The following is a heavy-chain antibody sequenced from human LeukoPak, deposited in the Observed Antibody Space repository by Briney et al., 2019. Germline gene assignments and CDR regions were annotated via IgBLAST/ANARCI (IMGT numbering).Heavy chain of an antibody. CDR3: ATGPRGLRFSPYYFDY. CDR2: IYYSGST. V-gene: IGHV4-59*01. J-gene: IGHJ4*02. CDR1: GGSISSYY. Sequence: PSETLSLTCTVSGGSISSYYWSWIRQPPGKGLEWIGYIYYSGSTNYNPSLKSRVTISVDTSKNQFSLKLSSVTAADTAVYYCATGPRGLRFSPYYFDYWGQGTLVTVSS. D-gene: IGHD3-3*01.